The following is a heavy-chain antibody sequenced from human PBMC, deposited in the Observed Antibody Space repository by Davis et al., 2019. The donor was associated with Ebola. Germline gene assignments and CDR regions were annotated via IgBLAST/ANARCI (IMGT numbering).Heavy chain of an antibody. D-gene: IGHD4-23*01. CDR1: GFTFSSYG. Sequence: GESLKISCAASGFTFSSYGMNWVRQAPVKGLEWVSSITGPGGYTYYADSVKGRFTISRDNSKNTLYLQMNSLTAEDTAIYYCAKKQAVGGNVCFDPWGQGTLVTVSS. V-gene: IGHV3-23*01. CDR3: AKKQAVGGNVCFDP. CDR2: ITGPGGYT. J-gene: IGHJ5*02.